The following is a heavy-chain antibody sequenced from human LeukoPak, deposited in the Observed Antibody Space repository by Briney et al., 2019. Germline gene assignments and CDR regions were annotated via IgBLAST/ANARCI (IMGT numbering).Heavy chain of an antibody. D-gene: IGHD2-8*02. Sequence: ASVKVSCKASGYTFTSYYMHWVRQAPGQGLEWMGVSNPSGVGTNYAQKFQGRVTMTRDMSTTTVYMGLSSLRSEDTAVYYCAREESGGYFDYWGQGTLVTVSS. CDR2: SNPSGVGT. CDR1: GYTFTSYY. J-gene: IGHJ4*02. CDR3: AREESGGYFDY. V-gene: IGHV1-46*01.